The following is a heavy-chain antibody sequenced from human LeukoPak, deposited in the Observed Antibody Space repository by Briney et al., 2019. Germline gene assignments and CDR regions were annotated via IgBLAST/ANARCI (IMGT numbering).Heavy chain of an antibody. CDR2: ISYDGSNK. J-gene: IGHJ4*02. D-gene: IGHD6-6*01. CDR3: ARDSSSSLDY. V-gene: IGHV3-30*19. CDR1: GFSFSSYG. Sequence: GGSLRLSCAASGFSFSSYGMHWVRQAPGKGLEWVAVISYDGSNKYYADSVKGRFTISRDNSKNTLYLQMNSLRAEDTAVYYCARDSSSSLDYWGQGTLVTVSS.